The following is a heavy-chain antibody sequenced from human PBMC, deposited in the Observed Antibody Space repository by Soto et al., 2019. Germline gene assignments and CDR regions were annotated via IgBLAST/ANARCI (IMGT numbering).Heavy chain of an antibody. CDR2: ISSSSSYI. Sequence: GGSLRLSCAASGFTFSSYSMNWVRQAPGKGLEWVSSISSSSSYIYYADSVKGRFTISRDNAKNSLYLQMNSLRAEDTAVYYCARVIGVLRFLEWSHGPPYYYYYMDVWGKGTTVTVSS. D-gene: IGHD3-3*01. V-gene: IGHV3-21*01. CDR1: GFTFSSYS. J-gene: IGHJ6*03. CDR3: ARVIGVLRFLEWSHGPPYYYYYMDV.